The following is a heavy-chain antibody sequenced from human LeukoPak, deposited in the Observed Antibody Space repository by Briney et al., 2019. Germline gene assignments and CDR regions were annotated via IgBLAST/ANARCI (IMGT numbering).Heavy chain of an antibody. CDR1: GYTFSTYA. Sequence: GASVKVSCKTSGYTFSTYAINWVRQAPGQGLEWMGWISAYNGNTNYAQKLQGRVTMTTDTSTSTAYMELRSLRSDDTAVYFCASDSPTGAALFDYWGQGTLVIVSS. CDR3: ASDSPTGAALFDY. V-gene: IGHV1-18*01. J-gene: IGHJ4*02. CDR2: ISAYNGNT. D-gene: IGHD6-25*01.